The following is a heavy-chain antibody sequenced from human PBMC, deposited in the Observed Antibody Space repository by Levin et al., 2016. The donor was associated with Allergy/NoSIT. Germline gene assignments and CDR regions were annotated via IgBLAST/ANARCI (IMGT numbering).Heavy chain of an antibody. D-gene: IGHD2-15*01. V-gene: IGHV3-73*01. J-gene: IGHJ6*02. CDR2: IRSKAHSYAT. Sequence: GGSLRLSCAASGFTFSDSAMHWVRLTSGKGLEWVGRIRSKAHSYATVYSASVKGRFTISRDDSKNTAFLQMNSLRTEDTAVYYCARQGGSSQEGPSYYLYYGMDVWGQGTTVTVSS. CDR3: ARQGGSSQEGPSYYLYYGMDV. CDR1: GFTFSDSA.